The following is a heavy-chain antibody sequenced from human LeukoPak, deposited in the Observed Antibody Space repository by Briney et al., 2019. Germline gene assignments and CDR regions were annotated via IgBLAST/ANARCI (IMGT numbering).Heavy chain of an antibody. CDR1: GFTFRSNW. D-gene: IGHD2-15*01. CDR3: ARARYCSCGSCYFDY. CDR2: LNSDGSST. J-gene: IGHJ4*02. V-gene: IGHV3-74*01. Sequence: VGSLRLSCAAPGFTFRSNWMYLVRQAPGKGLGWVSRLNSDGSSTSYADSVKGRFTISCDNAKNTLYLQMNSRRAEDTSVYYCARARYCSCGSCYFDYWGQGTLVSVSS.